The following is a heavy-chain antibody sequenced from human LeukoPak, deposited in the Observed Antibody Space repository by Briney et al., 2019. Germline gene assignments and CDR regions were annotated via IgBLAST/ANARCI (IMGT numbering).Heavy chain of an antibody. Sequence: GGSLRLSCAASGFSSNDYGMGWVRQGPGKGLEWVSGINWNGVNTEYADSVRGRFTISRDNAKNSLYMQMNSLRAEDTALYYCARDKHYYDSSNYFWGQGTLVTVSS. V-gene: IGHV3-20*04. CDR1: GFSSNDYG. J-gene: IGHJ4*02. CDR3: ARDKHYYDSSNYF. CDR2: INWNGVNT. D-gene: IGHD3-22*01.